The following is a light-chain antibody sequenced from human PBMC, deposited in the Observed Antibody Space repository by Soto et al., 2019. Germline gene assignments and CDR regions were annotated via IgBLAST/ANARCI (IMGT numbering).Light chain of an antibody. CDR1: KLGDKY. V-gene: IGLV3-1*01. Sequence: SYELTQPPSVSVSPGQTASITCSGDKLGDKYASGYQQKPGQSPVLVICQDSKRPSGIPERFSGSNSGNTATLTISGTQAMDEADYYCQAWDSSTSNYVFGTGTKVTVL. CDR2: QDS. CDR3: QAWDSSTSNYV. J-gene: IGLJ1*01.